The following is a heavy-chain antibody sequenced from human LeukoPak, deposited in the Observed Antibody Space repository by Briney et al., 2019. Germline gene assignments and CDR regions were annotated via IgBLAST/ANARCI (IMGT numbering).Heavy chain of an antibody. D-gene: IGHD6-13*01. J-gene: IGHJ4*02. CDR1: GGSISSSSYY. Sequence: SETLSLTCTVSGGSISSSSYYWGWIRQPPGKGLEWIGSIYYSGSTYYNPSLKSRVTISVDTSKNQFSLKLSSVTAADTAVYYCARHKHQLLDYWGQGTLVTVSS. CDR3: ARHKHQLLDY. V-gene: IGHV4-39*01. CDR2: IYYSGST.